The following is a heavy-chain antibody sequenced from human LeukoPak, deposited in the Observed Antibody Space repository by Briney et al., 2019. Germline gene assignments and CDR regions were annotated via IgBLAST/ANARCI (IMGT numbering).Heavy chain of an antibody. CDR3: ANGIYGSGVFDP. Sequence: PGGSLRLSCAASGFTFSNYWMSWVRQAPGKGLEWVANIKEDGSEKYYVDSVKGRFTISRDNSKNTLYLQMNSLRAEDTAVYYCANGIYGSGVFDPWGQGTLVTVSS. J-gene: IGHJ5*02. CDR1: GFTFSNYW. CDR2: IKEDGSEK. V-gene: IGHV3-7*03. D-gene: IGHD3-10*01.